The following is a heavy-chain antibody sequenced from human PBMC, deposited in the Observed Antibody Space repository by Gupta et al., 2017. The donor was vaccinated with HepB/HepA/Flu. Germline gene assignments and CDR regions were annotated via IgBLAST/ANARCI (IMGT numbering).Heavy chain of an antibody. D-gene: IGHD3-16*01. Sequence: EVQLVESGGGLVQPGGSLLLSCAASGFTFSDHYMDWVRQAPGKGLEWVGRIRNKANSYTTEYAASVKGRFTISRDDSKNSLYLQMNSLKTEDTAVYLCARLGVATTPYYLDFWGQGTLVTVSS. V-gene: IGHV3-72*01. CDR2: IRNKANSYTT. CDR1: GFTFSDHY. CDR3: ARLGVATTPYYLDF. J-gene: IGHJ4*02.